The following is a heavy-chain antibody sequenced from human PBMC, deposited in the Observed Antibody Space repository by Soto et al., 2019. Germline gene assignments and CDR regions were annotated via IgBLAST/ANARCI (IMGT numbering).Heavy chain of an antibody. D-gene: IGHD3-22*01. J-gene: IGHJ5*01. V-gene: IGHV3-30*03. CDR3: ARWVGGSMYDNSGKYDS. Sequence: QVQLVESGGGVVQPGRSLRLTCAASGFIFSGSGMHWVRQAPGKGLEWVALVSNDGIRKYYGDSVKGRFTISRDNAENTLYLHMNSLRAEDTAVYYCARWVGGSMYDNSGKYDSWGQGTLVTASS. CDR2: VSNDGIRK. CDR1: GFIFSGSG.